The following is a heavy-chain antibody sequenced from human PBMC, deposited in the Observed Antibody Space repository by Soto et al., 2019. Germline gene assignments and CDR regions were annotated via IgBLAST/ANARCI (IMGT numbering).Heavy chain of an antibody. CDR2: ISSSSTI. CDR1: GFTFSSYS. J-gene: IGHJ5*02. Sequence: GGSLRLSCAASGFTFSSYSMNWVRQAPGKGLEWVSYISSSSTIYYADSVKGRFTISRDNAKNSLYLQMNSLRAEDTAVYYCARVGQDCSGGSCYRPNWFDPWGQGTLVTVSS. D-gene: IGHD2-15*01. V-gene: IGHV3-48*01. CDR3: ARVGQDCSGGSCYRPNWFDP.